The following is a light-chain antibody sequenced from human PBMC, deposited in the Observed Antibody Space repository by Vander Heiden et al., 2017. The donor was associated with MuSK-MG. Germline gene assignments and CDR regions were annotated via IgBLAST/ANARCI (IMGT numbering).Light chain of an antibody. J-gene: IGKJ2*01. V-gene: IGKV1-39*01. CDR2: AAS. CDR1: QSISSY. Sequence: DIPMTQYPSSLSASVGDRVTITCRASQSISSYLNWYQQKPGKAPKLLIYAASSLQSGVPSRFSGSGYGTDFTLTISSRQPEDFAAYYCQQIDSNPPPTFGQGTKMEIK. CDR3: QQIDSNPPPT.